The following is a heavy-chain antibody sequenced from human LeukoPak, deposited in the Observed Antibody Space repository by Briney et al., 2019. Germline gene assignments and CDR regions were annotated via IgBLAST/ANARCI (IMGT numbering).Heavy chain of an antibody. Sequence: ASVKVSCKASGYTFTSYDINWERQATGQGLEWMGWMNPNSGNTGYAQKFQGRVTMTRNTSISTAYMELSSLRSEDTAVYYCARGPHSGYDYGYYYYYMDVWGKGTTVTVSS. CDR3: ARGPHSGYDYGYYYYYMDV. V-gene: IGHV1-8*01. CDR1: GYTFTSYD. CDR2: MNPNSGNT. J-gene: IGHJ6*03. D-gene: IGHD5-12*01.